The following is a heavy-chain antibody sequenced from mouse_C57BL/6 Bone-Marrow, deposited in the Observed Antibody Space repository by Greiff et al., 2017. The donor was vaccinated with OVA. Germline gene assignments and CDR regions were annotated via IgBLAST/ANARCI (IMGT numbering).Heavy chain of an antibody. CDR3: ASSYYNGSSYRYYFDY. CDR1: GYTFTDYY. D-gene: IGHD1-1*01. CDR2: IFPGSGST. J-gene: IGHJ2*01. Sequence: VQLQQSGPELVKPGASVKISCKASGYTFTDYYINWVKQRPGQGLEWIGWIFPGSGSTYYNEKFKGKATLTVDKSSSTAYLLLSSLTAEDSAVYFSASSYYNGSSYRYYFDYWGQGTTLTVSS. V-gene: IGHV1-75*01.